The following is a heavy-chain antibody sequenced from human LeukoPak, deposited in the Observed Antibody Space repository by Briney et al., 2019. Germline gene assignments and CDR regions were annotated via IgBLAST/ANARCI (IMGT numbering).Heavy chain of an antibody. CDR2: IKQDGSEK. V-gene: IGHV3-7*01. CDR1: GFTFSIYW. D-gene: IGHD6-19*01. J-gene: IGHJ4*02. Sequence: GGSLRLSCAASGFTFSIYWMSWVRQAPGKGLEWVANIKQDGSEKYYVDSVKGRFTISRDNAKNSLYLQMNSLRAEDTTLYYCARLIAVARSRHFDYWGQGTLVTVSS. CDR3: ARLIAVARSRHFDY.